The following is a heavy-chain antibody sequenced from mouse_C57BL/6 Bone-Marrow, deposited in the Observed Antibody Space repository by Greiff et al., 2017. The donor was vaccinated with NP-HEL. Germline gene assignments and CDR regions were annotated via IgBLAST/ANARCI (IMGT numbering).Heavy chain of an antibody. CDR1: GYAFTNYL. CDR2: INPGSGGT. Sequence: QVQLQQSGAELVRPGTSVKVSCKASGYAFTNYLIEWVKQRPGQGLEWIGVINPGSGGTNYNEKFKGKATLTADKSSSTAYMQLSSLTSEDSAVYFCARITTVVAPLDYWGQGTTLTVSS. V-gene: IGHV1-54*01. CDR3: ARITTVVAPLDY. J-gene: IGHJ2*01. D-gene: IGHD1-1*01.